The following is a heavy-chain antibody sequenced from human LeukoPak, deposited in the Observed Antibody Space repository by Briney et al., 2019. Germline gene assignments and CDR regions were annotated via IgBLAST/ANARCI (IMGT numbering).Heavy chain of an antibody. J-gene: IGHJ4*02. CDR1: GYSFTNYW. CDR2: IYPGDSDT. Sequence: GESLKISCKGFGYSFTNYWIGWVRQMPGKGLEWMGIIYPGDSDTTYSPTFQGQVTISADKSISTAYLQWSSLKASDTAMYYCARHPELRYSGYNFEASDFWGQGTLVTVSS. V-gene: IGHV5-51*01. CDR3: ARHPELRYSGYNFEASDF. D-gene: IGHD5-12*01.